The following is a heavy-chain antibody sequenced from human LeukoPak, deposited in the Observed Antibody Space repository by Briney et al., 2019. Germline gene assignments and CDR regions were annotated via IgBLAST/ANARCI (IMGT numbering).Heavy chain of an antibody. CDR2: ISGSGGST. J-gene: IGHJ4*02. CDR1: GFTFSSYA. V-gene: IGHV3-23*01. Sequence: GGSLRLSCAASGFTFSSYAMSWVRQAPGKGLERVSAISGSGGSTYYADSVKGRFTISRDNSKNTLYLQMNSLRAEDTAVYYCARREAAAGTFDYWGQGTLVTVSS. CDR3: ARREAAAGTFDY. D-gene: IGHD6-13*01.